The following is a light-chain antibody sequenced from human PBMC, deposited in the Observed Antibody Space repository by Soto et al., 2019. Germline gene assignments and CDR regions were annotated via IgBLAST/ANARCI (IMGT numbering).Light chain of an antibody. Sequence: QSALTQPASVSGSPGQSIAISCTGSSSDVGGYNYVSWYQQHPGKVPKLLIYDVNNRPSGISNRFSGSKSGNTASLTISGLQAEDEADYYCSSYSSSNTGRVFGGGTKLTVL. CDR3: SSYSSSNTGRV. V-gene: IGLV2-14*03. J-gene: IGLJ2*01. CDR1: SSDVGGYNY. CDR2: DVN.